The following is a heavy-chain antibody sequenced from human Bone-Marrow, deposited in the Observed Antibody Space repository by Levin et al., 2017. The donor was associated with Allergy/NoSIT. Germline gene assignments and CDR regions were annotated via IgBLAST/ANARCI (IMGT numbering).Heavy chain of an antibody. Sequence: GESLKISCAASEFIVSSNYMSWVRQAPGKGLDWVSVIYSGGRAYYADSVKGRFTISRDNSKNTLYLQMNSLRAEDTAVYYCVARSNGMDVWGQGTTVTVSS. V-gene: IGHV3-66*01. CDR3: VARSNGMDV. CDR2: IYSGGRA. CDR1: EFIVSSNY. D-gene: IGHD5-12*01. J-gene: IGHJ6*02.